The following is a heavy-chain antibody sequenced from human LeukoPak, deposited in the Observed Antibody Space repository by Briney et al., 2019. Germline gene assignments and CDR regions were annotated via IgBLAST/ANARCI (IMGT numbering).Heavy chain of an antibody. CDR2: IWYDGSNK. Sequence: GGSLRLSCAASGFTLSSYGMHWVRQAPGKGLEWVAVIWYDGSNKYYADSVKGRFTISRDNSKNTLYLQMNSLRAEDTAVYYCAKEWVRGVRGYYYYHMDVWGKGTTVTVSS. J-gene: IGHJ6*03. D-gene: IGHD3-10*01. CDR3: AKEWVRGVRGYYYYHMDV. CDR1: GFTLSSYG. V-gene: IGHV3-33*06.